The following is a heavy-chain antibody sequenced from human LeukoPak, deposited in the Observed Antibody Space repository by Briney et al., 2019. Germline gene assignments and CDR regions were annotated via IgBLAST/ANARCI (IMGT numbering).Heavy chain of an antibody. Sequence: KPSETLSLTCNVSDGSISSYYWSWIRQPPGKGLEWIGYIYYSGSTNYNPSLKSRVTISVDTSKNQFSLKLVSVTAADTAVYYCARMGPPLRGVRYYYMDVWGKGTTLTVSS. CDR3: ARMGPPLRGVRYYYMDV. CDR2: IYYSGST. J-gene: IGHJ6*03. D-gene: IGHD3-10*01. V-gene: IGHV4-59*01. CDR1: DGSISSYY.